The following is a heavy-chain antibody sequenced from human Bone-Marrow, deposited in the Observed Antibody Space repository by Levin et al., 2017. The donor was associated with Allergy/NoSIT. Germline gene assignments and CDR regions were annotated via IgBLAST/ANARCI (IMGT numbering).Heavy chain of an antibody. CDR1: GVSISSTNYY. V-gene: IGHV4-39*01. J-gene: IGHJ4*02. Sequence: SETLSLTCTVSGVSISSTNYYWAWIRQPPGKGLEWIGSLYRSGSTYPNPSLTSRVTMPVDTSKNQFSLRLSSVTAVDTAIYYCARSPNWGSSDYFDYWGRGTLVTVSS. D-gene: IGHD3-16*01. CDR3: ARSPNWGSSDYFDY. CDR2: LYRSGST.